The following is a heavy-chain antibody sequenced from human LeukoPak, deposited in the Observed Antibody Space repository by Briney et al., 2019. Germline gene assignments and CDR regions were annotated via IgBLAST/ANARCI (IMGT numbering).Heavy chain of an antibody. V-gene: IGHV3-7*01. J-gene: IGHJ3*02. CDR1: GFTFSRYW. D-gene: IGHD4-17*01. Sequence: PGGSLRLSCAASGFTFSRYWMSRVRQSPGKGLEWVANINQDGSEKNYVDSVKGRFTISRDNAENSLSLQMNSLRAEDTAVYYCARAAVTFLADAFDIWGQGTMVTVSS. CDR2: INQDGSEK. CDR3: ARAAVTFLADAFDI.